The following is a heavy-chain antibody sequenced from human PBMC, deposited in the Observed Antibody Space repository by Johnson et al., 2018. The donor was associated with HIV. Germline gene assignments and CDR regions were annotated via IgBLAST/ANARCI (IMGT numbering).Heavy chain of an antibody. V-gene: IGHV3-43*01. D-gene: IGHD3-10*01. CDR2: ISWDGGST. J-gene: IGHJ3*02. CDR1: GFTFDDYT. Sequence: VQLVESGGVVVQPGGSLRLSCAASGFTFDDYTMHWVRQAPGKGLEWVSLISWDGGSTYYADSVKGRFSISRDNAKSSVYLQMNSLRAEDTAVYYCARRGLANAFDIWGQGTMVTVSS. CDR3: ARRGLANAFDI.